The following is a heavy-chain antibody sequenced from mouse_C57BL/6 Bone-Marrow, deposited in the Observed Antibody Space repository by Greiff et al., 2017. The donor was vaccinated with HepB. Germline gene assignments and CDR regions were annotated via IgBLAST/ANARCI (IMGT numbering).Heavy chain of an antibody. CDR2: IDPENGDT. V-gene: IGHV14-4*01. Sequence: VQLKQSGAELVRPGASVKLSCTASGFNIKDDYMHWVKQRPEQGLEWIGWIDPENGDTEYASKFQGKATITADTSSNTAYLQLSSLTSEDTAVYYCTTGHGYSHYFDYWGQGTTLTVSS. J-gene: IGHJ2*01. CDR3: TTGHGYSHYFDY. CDR1: GFNIKDDY. D-gene: IGHD2-3*01.